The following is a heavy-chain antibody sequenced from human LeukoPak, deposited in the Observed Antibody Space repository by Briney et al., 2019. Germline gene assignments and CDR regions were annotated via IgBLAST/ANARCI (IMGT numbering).Heavy chain of an antibody. J-gene: IGHJ4*02. CDR2: ISSSSSYI. V-gene: IGHV3-21*01. Sequence: GGSLRLSCAASGFTFSSYSMNWVRQAPGKGLEWVSSISSSSSYIYYADSVKGRFTISRDNAKNSLYLQMNSLRAEDAAVYYCARDRGDGYNVFDYWGQGTLVIVSS. D-gene: IGHD5-24*01. CDR1: GFTFSSYS. CDR3: ARDRGDGYNVFDY.